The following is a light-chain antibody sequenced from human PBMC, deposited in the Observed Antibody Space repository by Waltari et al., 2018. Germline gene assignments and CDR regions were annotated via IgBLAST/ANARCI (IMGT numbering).Light chain of an antibody. CDR3: QQYGSSPRYT. Sequence: EIVLTQSPGTLSLSPGERATLSCRASQSVSSSYLAWYQQKPGQAPRLLIYGASGRATGIPDRFSGSGSGTDFTLTISRLEPEDFAVYYCQQYGSSPRYTFGQGTKLEI. J-gene: IGKJ2*01. CDR1: QSVSSSY. V-gene: IGKV3-20*01. CDR2: GAS.